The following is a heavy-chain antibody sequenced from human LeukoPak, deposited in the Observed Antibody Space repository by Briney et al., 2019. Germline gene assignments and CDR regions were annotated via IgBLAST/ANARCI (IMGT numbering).Heavy chain of an antibody. CDR3: ARTLVATIPFFDY. CDR1: GYTLISYG. D-gene: IGHD5-12*01. V-gene: IGHV1-18*01. J-gene: IGHJ4*02. Sequence: ASVKVSCKASGYTLISYGITWVRQAPGQGLEWMGWISTYNGNTNYAQKLQGRVTMTTDTSTSTAYMELRSLRSDDTAVYYCARTLVATIPFFDYWGQGTLVTVSS. CDR2: ISTYNGNT.